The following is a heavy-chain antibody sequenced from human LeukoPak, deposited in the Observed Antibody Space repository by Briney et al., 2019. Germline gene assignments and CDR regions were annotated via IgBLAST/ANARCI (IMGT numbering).Heavy chain of an antibody. CDR2: IYYSGST. V-gene: IGHV4-59*01. CDR3: ARVSGERREDFDY. D-gene: IGHD1-1*01. J-gene: IGHJ4*02. Sequence: SETLSLTCTVSGGSISSYYWSWIRQPPGKGLEWIGYIYYSGSTNYNPSLKSRVTISVDTSKNQFSLKLSSVTAADTAVYYCARVSGERREDFDYWGQGTLVTVSS. CDR1: GGSISSYY.